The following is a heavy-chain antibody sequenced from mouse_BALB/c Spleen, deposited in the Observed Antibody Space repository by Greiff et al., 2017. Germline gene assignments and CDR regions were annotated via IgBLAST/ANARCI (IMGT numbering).Heavy chain of an antibody. CDR2: ISTYYGDA. Sequence: QVQLQQSGAELVRPGVSVKISCKGSGYTFTDYAMHWVKQSHAKSLEWIGVISTYYGDASYNQKFKGKATMTVDKSSSTAYMELARLTSEDSAIYYCAREDGYSYYAMDYWGQGTSVTVPS. CDR1: GYTFTDYA. V-gene: IGHV1S137*01. J-gene: IGHJ4*01. D-gene: IGHD2-3*01. CDR3: AREDGYSYYAMDY.